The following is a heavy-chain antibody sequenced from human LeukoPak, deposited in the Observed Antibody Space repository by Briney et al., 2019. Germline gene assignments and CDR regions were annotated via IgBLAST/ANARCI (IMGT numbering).Heavy chain of an antibody. CDR3: ARDRRRELLHAFDI. Sequence: SETLCVTCTVSGGTISRNYWSWIRQPPGKGLEWIAYIDYSGSTNYNPSLKSRLTISMDASKNQFSLKLSSVTAADTAVYYCARDRRRELLHAFDIWGQGTMVTVSS. V-gene: IGHV4-59*01. CDR2: IDYSGST. D-gene: IGHD1-26*01. CDR1: GGTISRNY. J-gene: IGHJ3*02.